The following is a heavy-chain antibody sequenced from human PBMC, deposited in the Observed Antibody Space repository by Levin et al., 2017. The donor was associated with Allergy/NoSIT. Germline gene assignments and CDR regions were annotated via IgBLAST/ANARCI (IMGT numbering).Heavy chain of an antibody. CDR1: GFTVSSNY. CDR3: ARGGYCGGGSCYMFNY. CDR2: IYSSGTT. Sequence: GGSLRLSCAASGFTVSSNYMSWVRQAPGKGLEWVSVIYSSGTTYYANSVKGRFTISRDNSQNTLYLQMNSLRAEDTAVYYCARGGYCGGGSCYMFNYWGQGTLVTVSS. J-gene: IGHJ4*02. V-gene: IGHV3-53*01. D-gene: IGHD2-15*01.